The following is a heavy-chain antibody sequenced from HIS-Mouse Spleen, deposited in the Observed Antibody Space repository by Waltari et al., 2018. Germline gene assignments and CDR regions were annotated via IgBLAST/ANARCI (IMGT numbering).Heavy chain of an antibody. D-gene: IGHD6-13*01. Sequence: QVQLQQWGAGLLKPSETLSLTCAVYGGSFSGYYWSWIRQPPGKGLEWIGEINHSGSTNSTPSLKSRVTISVDTSKNQFSLKLSSVTAADTAVYYCARVNSSFDYWGQGTLVTVSS. J-gene: IGHJ4*02. CDR1: GGSFSGYY. CDR3: ARVNSSFDY. CDR2: INHSGST. V-gene: IGHV4-34*01.